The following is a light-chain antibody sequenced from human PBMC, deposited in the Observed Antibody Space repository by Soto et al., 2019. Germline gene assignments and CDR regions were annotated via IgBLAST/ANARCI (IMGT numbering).Light chain of an antibody. CDR2: DAS. V-gene: IGKV3-11*01. J-gene: IGKJ5*01. Sequence: EIVLTQSPATLSLSPGERATLCCRASQTVSSYLLWYQQKRGQAPRLLIYDASNRATGIPARFSGSGSGTDFTLTISSLEPEDFAVYYCQQRMNWPLTFGQGTRLEI. CDR3: QQRMNWPLT. CDR1: QTVSSY.